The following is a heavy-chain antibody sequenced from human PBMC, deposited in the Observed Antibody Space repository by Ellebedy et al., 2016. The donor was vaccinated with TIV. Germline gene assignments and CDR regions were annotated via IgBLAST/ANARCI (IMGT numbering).Heavy chain of an antibody. D-gene: IGHD6-13*01. CDR1: GGTFSSYA. V-gene: IGHV1-18*01. CDR2: ISAYNGNT. J-gene: IGHJ6*03. CDR3: ARGGHDSSSWYIPRSYYYYYMDV. Sequence: ASVKVSXXASGGTFSSYAISWVRQAPGQGLEWMGWISAYNGNTNYAQKLQGRVTMTTDTSTSTAYMELRSLRSDDTAVYYCARGGHDSSSWYIPRSYYYYYMDVWGKGTTVTVSS.